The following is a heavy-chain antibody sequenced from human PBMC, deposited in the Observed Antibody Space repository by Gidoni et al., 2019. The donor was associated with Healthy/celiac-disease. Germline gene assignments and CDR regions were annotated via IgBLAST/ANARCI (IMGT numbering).Heavy chain of an antibody. CDR1: GGSISSSSYY. Sequence: QLQLQESGPGLVKPSETLSLTCTVSGGSISSSSYYWGWIRQPPGKGLEWIGSIYYSGSTYYNPSLKSRVTISVDTSKNQFSLKRSSVTAADTAVYYCASSTLAAAGEIWCQGTMVTVSS. CDR3: ASSTLAAAGEI. D-gene: IGHD6-13*01. CDR2: IYYSGST. V-gene: IGHV4-39*01. J-gene: IGHJ3*02.